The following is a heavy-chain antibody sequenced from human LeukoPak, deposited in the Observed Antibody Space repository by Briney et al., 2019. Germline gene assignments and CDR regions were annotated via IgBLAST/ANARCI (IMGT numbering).Heavy chain of an antibody. D-gene: IGHD3-10*01. CDR2: INQDGSDK. CDR1: GLTFSIHW. Sequence: TGGSLRLSCAASGLTFSIHWMNWVRQAPGKGLECVANINQDGSDKYYVDSVKGRFTISRDNTKNSLYLQMNSLRAEDTAVYYCARARRGSGSYYNSIHWGQGTLVTVSS. CDR3: ARARRGSGSYYNSIH. V-gene: IGHV3-7*01. J-gene: IGHJ4*02.